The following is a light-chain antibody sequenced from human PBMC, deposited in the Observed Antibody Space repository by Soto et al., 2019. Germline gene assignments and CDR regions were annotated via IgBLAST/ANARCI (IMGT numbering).Light chain of an antibody. Sequence: QSVLTQPPSVSGSPGQSVTISCTGTSSDVGSYNRVSWYQQPPGTAPKLMIYEVSHRPSGVPDRFSGSKSGNTASLTISGLQAEDEADYYCSSYTSSTTEVFGGGTKVTVL. J-gene: IGLJ2*01. CDR3: SSYTSSTTEV. CDR2: EVS. CDR1: SSDVGSYNR. V-gene: IGLV2-18*02.